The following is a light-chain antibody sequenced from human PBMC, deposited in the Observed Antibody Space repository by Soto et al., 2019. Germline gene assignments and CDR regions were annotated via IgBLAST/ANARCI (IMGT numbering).Light chain of an antibody. CDR3: QQYDNLHRLT. J-gene: IGKJ4*01. CDR1: QDISNY. V-gene: IGKV1-33*01. Sequence: DIQMTQSPSSPSASVGDRVTITCQASQDISNYLNWYQQKPGKAPQLLIYDASNLETGVPSRFSGSGSGTDFTFTISSLQPEDIATYYCQQYDNLHRLTFGGGTKVEIK. CDR2: DAS.